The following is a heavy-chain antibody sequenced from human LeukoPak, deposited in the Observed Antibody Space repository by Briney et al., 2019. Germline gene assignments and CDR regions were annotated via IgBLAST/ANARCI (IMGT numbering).Heavy chain of an antibody. CDR1: GFTFDDYA. V-gene: IGHV3-9*01. CDR2: ISWNSGSI. Sequence: GGSLRLSSAASGFTFDDYAMHWVRQAPGKGLEWVSGISWNSGSIGYADSVKGRFTISRDNAKNSLYLQMNSLRAEDTALYYCEKEGYHRLFTYSGMAFWAQGTRATFPS. J-gene: IGHJ6*02. CDR3: EKEGYHRLFTYSGMAF. D-gene: IGHD2-2*01.